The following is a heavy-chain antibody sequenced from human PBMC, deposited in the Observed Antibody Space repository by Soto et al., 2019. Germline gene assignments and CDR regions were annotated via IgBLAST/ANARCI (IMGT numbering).Heavy chain of an antibody. CDR1: GYSISSGYY. CDR3: AQTVPATAAGFDY. J-gene: IGHJ4*02. Sequence: SETLSLTCAVSGYSISSGYYWGWIRQPPGKGLEWIESIYHSGSTYYNPSLKSRVTISVDTSKNQFSLKLSSVTAADTAVYYCAQTVPATAAGFDYWGQGTLVTVSS. CDR2: IYHSGST. D-gene: IGHD2-2*01. V-gene: IGHV4-38-2*01.